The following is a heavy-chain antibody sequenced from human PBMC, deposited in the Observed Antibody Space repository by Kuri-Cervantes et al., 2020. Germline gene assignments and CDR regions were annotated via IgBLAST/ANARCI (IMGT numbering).Heavy chain of an antibody. CDR1: GGSISSSSYY. CDR2: IYYSGST. J-gene: IGHJ2*01. CDR3: ARDPSWYFHL. Sequence: ESLKPSCTVSGGSISSSSYYWGWPRQPPVMGREWIGTIYYSGSTNYNPSLKSRVTMSVDTSKNQFSRKLSSVTAADTVLYYCARDPSWYFHLWGRGTLVTVSS. V-gene: IGHV4-39*07.